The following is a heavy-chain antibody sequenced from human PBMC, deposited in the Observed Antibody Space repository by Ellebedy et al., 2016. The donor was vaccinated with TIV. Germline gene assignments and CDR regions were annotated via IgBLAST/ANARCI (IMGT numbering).Heavy chain of an antibody. J-gene: IGHJ3*02. Sequence: GESLKISCTASGFTFSPYAMGWVRQTPGKGLEWVSGLYGSGGGISYSDSVKGRFTISRDNSKNTLYLHMNSLRAEDTATYYCAKDQVAGDGRWVFDMWGQGTKVTVSS. CDR3: AKDQVAGDGRWVFDM. D-gene: IGHD5-24*01. CDR2: LYGSGGGI. CDR1: GFTFSPYA. V-gene: IGHV3-23*01.